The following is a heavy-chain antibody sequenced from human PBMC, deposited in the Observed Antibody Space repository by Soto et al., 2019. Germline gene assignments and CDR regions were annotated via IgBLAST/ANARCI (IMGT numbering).Heavy chain of an antibody. CDR1: GYSISSSNW. D-gene: IGHD3-10*01. V-gene: IGHV4-28*01. CDR2: IYYSGTT. J-gene: IGHJ4*02. CDR3: ARHNYGSGSTYFDY. Sequence: SETLSLTCAVSGYSISSSNWWGWIRQPPGKGLEWIGYIYYSGTTYYNPSLKSRVTISVDTSKNQFSLKLNSMTAADTAVYYYARHNYGSGSTYFDYWGQGTLVTVSS.